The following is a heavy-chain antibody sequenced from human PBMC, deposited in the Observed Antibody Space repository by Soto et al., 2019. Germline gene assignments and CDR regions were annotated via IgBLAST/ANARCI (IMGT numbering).Heavy chain of an antibody. CDR1: GYTFTSYD. V-gene: IGHV1-8*01. Sequence: ASVKVSCKASGYTFTSYDINWVRQATGQGLEWMGWMNPNSGNTGYAQKFQGRVTMTRDTSISTAYMELSSLRSEDTAMYYCARGGYRYCSSTSCYGGMDVWGQGTTVTVSS. CDR2: MNPNSGNT. J-gene: IGHJ6*02. CDR3: ARGGYRYCSSTSCYGGMDV. D-gene: IGHD2-2*01.